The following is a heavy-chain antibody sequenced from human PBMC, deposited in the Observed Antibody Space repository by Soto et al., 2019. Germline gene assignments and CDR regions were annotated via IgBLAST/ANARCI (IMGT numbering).Heavy chain of an antibody. J-gene: IGHJ4*02. CDR2: ISSSSSYI. D-gene: IGHD5-12*01. CDR1: GFTFSSYS. V-gene: IGHV3-21*01. Sequence: PGGSLRLSCAASGFTFSSYSMNWVRQAPGKGLEWVSSISSSSSYIYYADSVKGRFTISRDNAKNSLYLQMNSLRAEDTAVYYCAYSGYHSGPFDYWGQGTLVTVSS. CDR3: AYSGYHSGPFDY.